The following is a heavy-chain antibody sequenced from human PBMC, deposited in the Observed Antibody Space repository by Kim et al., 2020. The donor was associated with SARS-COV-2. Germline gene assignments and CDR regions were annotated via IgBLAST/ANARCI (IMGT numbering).Heavy chain of an antibody. CDR3: ARGRIAAAGTFDP. V-gene: IGHV1-8*01. D-gene: IGHD6-13*01. Sequence: YAQKFQGRVTMTRNTSISTAYMELSSLRSEDTAVYYCARGRIAAAGTFDPWCQGTLVTVSS. J-gene: IGHJ5*02.